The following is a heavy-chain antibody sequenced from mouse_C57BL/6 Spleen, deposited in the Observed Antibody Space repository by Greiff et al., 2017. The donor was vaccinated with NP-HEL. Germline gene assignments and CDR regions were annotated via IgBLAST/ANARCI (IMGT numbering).Heavy chain of an antibody. J-gene: IGHJ2*01. CDR2: IYPGDGDT. Sequence: QVQLKESGPELVKPGASVKISCKASGYAFSSSWMNWVKQRPGKGLEWIGRIYPGDGDTNYNGKFKGKATLTADKSSSTAYMQLSSLTSEDSAVYFCARSTMVYFDYWGQGTTLTVSS. D-gene: IGHD2-1*01. CDR3: ARSTMVYFDY. CDR1: GYAFSSSW. V-gene: IGHV1-82*01.